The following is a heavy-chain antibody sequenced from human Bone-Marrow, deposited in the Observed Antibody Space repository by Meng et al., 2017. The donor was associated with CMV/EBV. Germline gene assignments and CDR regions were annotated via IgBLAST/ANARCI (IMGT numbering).Heavy chain of an antibody. D-gene: IGHD1-14*01. CDR1: GYTFTGYY. CDR3: ARLGPELRGPFDI. J-gene: IGHJ3*02. V-gene: IGHV1-2*02. CDR2: INPNSGGT. Sequence: ASVKVSCKASGYTFTGYYMHWVRQAPGQGLEWMGWINPNSGGTNYAQKFQGRVTMTRDTSISTAYMELSSLRSEDTAVYYCARLGPELRGPFDIWGQGTMVTVSS.